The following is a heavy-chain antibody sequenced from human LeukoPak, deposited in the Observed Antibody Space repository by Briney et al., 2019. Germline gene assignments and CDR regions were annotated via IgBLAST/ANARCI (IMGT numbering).Heavy chain of an antibody. J-gene: IGHJ4*02. Sequence: SVKVSCKASGGTFSSYAISWVRQAPGQGLEWMGGIIPILGTANYAQKFQGRVTITADESTSTAYMELSSLRSEDTAVYYCARDLDSYYYDSSGYYLDYWGQGTLVTVSS. CDR1: GGTFSSYA. CDR2: IIPILGTA. CDR3: ARDLDSYYYDSSGYYLDY. D-gene: IGHD3-22*01. V-gene: IGHV1-69*13.